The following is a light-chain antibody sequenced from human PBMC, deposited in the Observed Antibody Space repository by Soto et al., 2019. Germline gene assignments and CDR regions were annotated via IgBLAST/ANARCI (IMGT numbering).Light chain of an antibody. CDR2: GAS. CDR1: QSVGEY. V-gene: IGKV3-20*01. CDR3: QQYGSSLP. Sequence: EIVLTQSPGTLSLSPGERATLSCRASQSVGEYLAWYQQKPGQAPRLLIYGASTRATGIPDRFSGSGSGTDFTLTINTLEPEDFAVYYCQQYGSSLPFGGGTKVDIK. J-gene: IGKJ4*01.